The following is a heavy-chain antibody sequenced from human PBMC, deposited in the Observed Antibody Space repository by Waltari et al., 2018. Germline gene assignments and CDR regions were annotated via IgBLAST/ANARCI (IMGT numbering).Heavy chain of an antibody. CDR1: GGSIDSSRYS. CDR3: ARLSSTSTGNYYYGLDV. CDR2: IYHTGTT. V-gene: IGHV4-39*01. D-gene: IGHD3-10*01. J-gene: IGHJ6*02. Sequence: QLQLQESGPGLVKPSETLSLTCTVSGGSIDSSRYSWGWIRQSPGKGLEWIGTIYHTGTTYDKPSLKSRVTLSIDTSKNQFSLKLSSVIATDTAVYYCARLSSTSTGNYYYGLDVWGQGTTVTVSS.